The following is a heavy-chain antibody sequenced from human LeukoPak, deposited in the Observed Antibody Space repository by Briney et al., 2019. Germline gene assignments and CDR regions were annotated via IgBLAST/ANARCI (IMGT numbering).Heavy chain of an antibody. D-gene: IGHD3-10*01. Sequence: KPSETLSLTCAVYGGSFSGYYWSWIRQPPGKGLEWIGEINHSGSTNYNPSLKSRVTISVDTSKNQFSLKLSSVTAADTAVYYCARREARGRITMVRGVPWAFGYWGQGTLVTVSS. CDR2: INHSGST. CDR3: ARREARGRITMVRGVPWAFGY. V-gene: IGHV4-34*01. J-gene: IGHJ4*02. CDR1: GGSFSGYY.